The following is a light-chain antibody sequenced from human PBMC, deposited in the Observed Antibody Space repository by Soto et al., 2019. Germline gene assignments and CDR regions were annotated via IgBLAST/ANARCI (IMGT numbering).Light chain of an antibody. V-gene: IGKV1-12*02. Sequence: DIQMTQSPSSVSASVGDRVTISCRASHAVRSWLAWYQQKPGKAPNLLIYGASTLQSGVPSRFSCSGSGTDFTLTISSLQAEDFATYCCQQANGVPWTVGQGTEVEIK. J-gene: IGKJ1*01. CDR2: GAS. CDR1: HAVRSW. CDR3: QQANGVPWT.